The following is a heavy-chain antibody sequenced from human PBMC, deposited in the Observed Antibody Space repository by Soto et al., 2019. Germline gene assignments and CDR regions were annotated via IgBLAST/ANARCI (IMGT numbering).Heavy chain of an antibody. D-gene: IGHD3-22*01. V-gene: IGHV4-34*01. CDR1: GGSFSGYD. CDR3: ARGGIDYDSSGYYLYYFDY. Sequence: SETLSLTCAAYGGSFSGYDWSWIRQPPAKGLDWIGEINHSGSTNYNPSLKSRVTISVDTSKNQFSLKLSSVTAADTAVYYCARGGIDYDSSGYYLYYFDYWGQGTLVTVSS. CDR2: INHSGST. J-gene: IGHJ4*02.